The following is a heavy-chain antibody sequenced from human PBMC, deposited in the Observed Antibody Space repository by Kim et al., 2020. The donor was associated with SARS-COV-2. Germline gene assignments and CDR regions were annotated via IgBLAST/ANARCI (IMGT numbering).Heavy chain of an antibody. J-gene: IGHJ6*02. CDR1: GFTFSSYA. V-gene: IGHV3-30*04. D-gene: IGHD6-13*01. CDR2: ISYDGSNK. CDR3: ARDPPPHSSSWHYYYYYGMDV. Sequence: GGSLRLSCAASGFTFSSYAMHWVRQAPGKGLEWVAVISYDGSNKYYADSVKGRFTISRDNSKNTLYLQMNSLRAEDTAVYYCARDPPPHSSSWHYYYYYGMDVWGQGTTVTVSS.